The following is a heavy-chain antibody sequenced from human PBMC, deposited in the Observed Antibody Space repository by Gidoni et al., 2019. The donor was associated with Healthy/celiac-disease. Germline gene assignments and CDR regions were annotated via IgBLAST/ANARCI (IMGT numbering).Heavy chain of an antibody. CDR3: ARDLGDFWSGLPSYGMDV. V-gene: IGHV3-30-3*01. Sequence: VQLVESGGGVVQTGRSLRLSCAASGITVSSYARHWVRQAPGKGLEWVAVISCDGSNYYYADSVQGRFTISRDNSKNALYLQMNSLRAEDTAVYYCARDLGDFWSGLPSYGMDVWGQGTTVTVSS. CDR1: GITVSSYA. CDR2: ISCDGSNY. D-gene: IGHD3-3*01. J-gene: IGHJ6*02.